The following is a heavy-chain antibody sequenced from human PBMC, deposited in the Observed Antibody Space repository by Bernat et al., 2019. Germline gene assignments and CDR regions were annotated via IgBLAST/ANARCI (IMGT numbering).Heavy chain of an antibody. D-gene: IGHD2-21*01. CDR2: LSYDGGYE. J-gene: IGHJ4*02. CDR1: GFIFSSYA. CDR3: AKSRVGIWYYFDY. Sequence: QVQLVESGGGVVQPGRSLRLSCSASGFIFSSYAMHWFRQAPGKGLEWVAVLSYDGGYEYYADSVKGRFTISRDNSKNTLNLQMDSLRAEDTAVYYCAKSRVGIWYYFDYWGQGTLVTVSS. V-gene: IGHV3-30*18.